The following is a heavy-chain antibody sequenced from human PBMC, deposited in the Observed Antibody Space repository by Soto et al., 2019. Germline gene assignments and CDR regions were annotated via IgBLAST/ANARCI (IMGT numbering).Heavy chain of an antibody. CDR3: ATGVIWIGYFTVDS. J-gene: IGHJ4*02. V-gene: IGHV1-69*01. CDR1: GGSFGNSA. D-gene: IGHD3-3*01. Sequence: QVQLVQSGADVKKPGSSVKVSCKASGGSFGNSAINWVRQTPGQGLELLGGFIPVYRTLNYAQKFQGRVTITADESTGTASMTLSSLASDDTAVYYCATGVIWIGYFTVDSWGKGTRVTVSS. CDR2: FIPVYRTL.